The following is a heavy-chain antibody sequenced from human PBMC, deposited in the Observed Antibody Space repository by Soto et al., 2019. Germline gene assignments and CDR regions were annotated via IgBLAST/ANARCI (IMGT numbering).Heavy chain of an antibody. D-gene: IGHD3-22*01. CDR1: GCPISSSNW. J-gene: IGHJ4*02. V-gene: IGHV4-4*02. Sequence: PSETLSLTCAVSGCPISSSNWWSGVRQPPGKGLEWIEEIYHSGSTNYNPSLKSRVTISVDKSKNQFSLKLSSVTAADTAVYYCARGGDGVITTHLYYFDYWGQGTLVTVSS. CDR2: IYHSGST. CDR3: ARGGDGVITTHLYYFDY.